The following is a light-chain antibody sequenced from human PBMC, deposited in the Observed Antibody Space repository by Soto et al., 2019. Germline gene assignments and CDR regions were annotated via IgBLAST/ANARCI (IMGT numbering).Light chain of an antibody. CDR1: SSDVGGYNY. J-gene: IGLJ1*01. V-gene: IGLV2-14*01. CDR2: EVS. Sequence: QSVLTQPASVSGSPGQSITISCTGTSSDVGGYNYVSWYQLHPGRAPKLIIYEVSHRPSGASNHFSGYKSGNTASLTISGLQAEDEADYYCSSYTSTSTPCVFGTGTKV. CDR3: SSYTSTSTPCV.